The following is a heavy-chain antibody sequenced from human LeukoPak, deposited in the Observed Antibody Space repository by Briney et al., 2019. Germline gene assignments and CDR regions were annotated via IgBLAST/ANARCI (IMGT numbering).Heavy chain of an antibody. V-gene: IGHV3-20*04. D-gene: IGHD3-22*01. J-gene: IGHJ3*02. CDR3: ARDSRMIVVVRDAFDI. CDR2: INWNGGST. CDR1: GFTFDDYG. Sequence: PGGSLRLSCAASGFTFDDYGMSWVRHAPGKGLEWVSGINWNGGSTGYADSVKSRFTISRDNAKNSLYLQMNSLRAEDTALYYCARDSRMIVVVRDAFDIWGQGTMVTVSS.